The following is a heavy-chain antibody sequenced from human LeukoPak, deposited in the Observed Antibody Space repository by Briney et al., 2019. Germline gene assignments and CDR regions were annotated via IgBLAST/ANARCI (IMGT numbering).Heavy chain of an antibody. Sequence: SVKVSCKASGYTFTSYDINWVRQAPGQGLEWMGGIIPIFGTANYAQKFQGRVTITADESTSTAYMELSSLRSEDTAVYYCARTSPHYYDSSGYPTLLDYWGQGTLVTVSS. D-gene: IGHD3-22*01. J-gene: IGHJ4*02. CDR2: IIPIFGTA. CDR3: ARTSPHYYDSSGYPTLLDY. V-gene: IGHV1-69*13. CDR1: GYTFTSYD.